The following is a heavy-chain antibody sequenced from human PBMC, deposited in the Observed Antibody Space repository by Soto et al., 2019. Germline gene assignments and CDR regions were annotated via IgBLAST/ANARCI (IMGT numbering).Heavy chain of an antibody. Sequence: QVQLVESGGGLVKPGGSLRLSCAASGFSFSDYYMSWIRQAPGKGLEWISYISNSGRTIYYADSLKGRFTFSRDNAKNSLYLQMNSLRVDDTAMYYCARLPYPWGWFDPWGQGTLVTVSS. J-gene: IGHJ5*02. V-gene: IGHV3-11*01. CDR1: GFSFSDYY. CDR3: ARLPYPWGWFDP. CDR2: ISNSGRTI. D-gene: IGHD3-16*01.